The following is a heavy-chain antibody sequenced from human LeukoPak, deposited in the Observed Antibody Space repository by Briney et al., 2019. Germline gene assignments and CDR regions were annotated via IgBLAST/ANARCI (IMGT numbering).Heavy chain of an antibody. CDR2: ISYDGSNK. Sequence: GGSLRLSCAASGFTFSSYAMHWVRQAPGKGLEWVAVISYDGSNKYYADSVKGRFTISRDNSENTLYLQMNSLRAEDTAVYYCARDPNYYDSSGYYYDYYYYYMDVWGKGTTVTVSS. CDR1: GFTFSSYA. J-gene: IGHJ6*03. V-gene: IGHV3-30-3*01. CDR3: ARDPNYYDSSGYYYDYYYYYMDV. D-gene: IGHD3-22*01.